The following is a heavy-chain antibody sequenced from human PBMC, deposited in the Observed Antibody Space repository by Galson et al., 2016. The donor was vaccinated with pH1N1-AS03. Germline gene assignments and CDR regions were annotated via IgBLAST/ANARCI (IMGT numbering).Heavy chain of an antibody. CDR1: GYIFTSYW. Sequence: QSGAEVKKPGESLKISCKTSGYIFTSYWVAWVRHMPGKGLEWMGIIYPGDSDTRYSPSFQGQVTISVDRSINTAYLQWSSLMASDTAIYYCARQVRDGYNDYFDYWGQGILVTVSS. CDR3: ARQVRDGYNDYFDY. CDR2: IYPGDSDT. D-gene: IGHD5-24*01. J-gene: IGHJ4*02. V-gene: IGHV5-51*01.